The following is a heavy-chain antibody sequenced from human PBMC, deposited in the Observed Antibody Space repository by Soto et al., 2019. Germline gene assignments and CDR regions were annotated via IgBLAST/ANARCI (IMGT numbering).Heavy chain of an antibody. D-gene: IGHD3-22*01. CDR1: GVSISSSSYY. CDR2: IYYSGST. CDR3: AREGYYDSSGYWWFDP. V-gene: IGHV4-39*02. J-gene: IGHJ5*02. Sequence: TLSLTFTVSGVSISSSSYYWVWIRHPPGKGLEWIGSIYYSGSTYYNPSLKSRVTISVDTSKNQFSLKLSSVTAADTAVYYCAREGYYDSSGYWWFDPWGQGTLVTVSS.